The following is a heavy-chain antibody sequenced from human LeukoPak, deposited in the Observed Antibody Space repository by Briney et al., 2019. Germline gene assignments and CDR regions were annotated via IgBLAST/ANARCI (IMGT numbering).Heavy chain of an antibody. CDR2: INHSGST. V-gene: IGHV4-34*01. Sequence: SETLSLTCAVYGGSFSGYYWSWIRQPPGKGLEWIGEINHSGSTNYNPSLKSRVTISVGTSKNQFSLKLSSVTAADTAVYYCARGQNYYDSSGYYYDFDYWGQGTLVTVSS. J-gene: IGHJ4*02. CDR3: ARGQNYYDSSGYYYDFDY. CDR1: GGSFSGYY. D-gene: IGHD3-22*01.